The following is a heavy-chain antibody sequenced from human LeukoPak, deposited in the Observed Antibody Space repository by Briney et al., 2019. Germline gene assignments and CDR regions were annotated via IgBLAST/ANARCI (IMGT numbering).Heavy chain of an antibody. V-gene: IGHV3-9*01. D-gene: IGHD6-19*01. CDR1: GFTFDDYA. J-gene: IGHJ4*02. Sequence: PGGSLRLSCAASGFTFDDYAMHWVRQAPGKGLEWVSGISWNSGSIGYADSVKGRFTISRDNAKNSLYLQMNSLRAEDTALYYCAKDTSGIAVLPVYWGQGTLVTVSS. CDR2: ISWNSGSI. CDR3: AKDTSGIAVLPVY.